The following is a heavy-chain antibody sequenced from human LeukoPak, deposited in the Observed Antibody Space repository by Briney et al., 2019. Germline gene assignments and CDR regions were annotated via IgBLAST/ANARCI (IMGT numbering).Heavy chain of an antibody. Sequence: GGSLRLSCAASGFTFSNAWMSWVRQAPGKGLEWVGRIKSKTDGGTTDYAAPVKGRFTISRDDSKNTLYLQMNSLRAEDTAVYYCASLYAQWELLGGIDYWGQGTLVTVSS. CDR1: GFTFSNAW. J-gene: IGHJ4*02. V-gene: IGHV3-15*01. CDR3: ASLYAQWELLGGIDY. CDR2: IKSKTDGGTT. D-gene: IGHD1-26*01.